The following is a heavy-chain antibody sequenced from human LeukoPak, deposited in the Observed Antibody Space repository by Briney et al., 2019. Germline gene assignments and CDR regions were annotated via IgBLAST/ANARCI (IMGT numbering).Heavy chain of an antibody. J-gene: IGHJ4*02. Sequence: GGSLRLSCVASGFTFNSYAMTWVRQAPGKGLEWVSGTSGGGGSTYYTDSVKGRFTISSDNSKNTLYLQMNSLRAEDTAIYYCADPASTDYWGQGTLVTVSS. CDR1: GFTFNSYA. CDR3: ADPASTDY. D-gene: IGHD2-2*01. CDR2: TSGGGGST. V-gene: IGHV3-23*01.